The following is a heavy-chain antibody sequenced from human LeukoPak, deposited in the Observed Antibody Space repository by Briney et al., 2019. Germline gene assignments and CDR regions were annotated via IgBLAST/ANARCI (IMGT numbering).Heavy chain of an antibody. V-gene: IGHV4-59*01. J-gene: IGHJ5*02. CDR3: ARVPEEYSSSWFDP. D-gene: IGHD6-6*01. CDR1: GGSISSYY. CDR2: IYYSGST. Sequence: SETLSLTCTVSGGSISSYYWSWIRQPPGKGLEWIGYIYYSGSTNYNPSLKSRVTISADTSKNQFSLKLSSVTAADTAVYYCARVPEEYSSSWFDPWGQGTLVTVSS.